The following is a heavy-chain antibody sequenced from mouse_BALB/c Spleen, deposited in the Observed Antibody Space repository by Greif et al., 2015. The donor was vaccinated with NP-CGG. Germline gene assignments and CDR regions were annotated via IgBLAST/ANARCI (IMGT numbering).Heavy chain of an antibody. V-gene: IGHV1S81*02. CDR2: INPSNGGT. D-gene: IGHD2-1*01. J-gene: IGHJ4*01. CDR3: TRGNYEDYYAMDY. CDR1: GYTFTSYY. Sequence: VKLVESGAELVKPGASVKLSCKASGYTFTSYYMYWVKQRPGQGLEWIGEINPSNGGTNFNEKFKSKATLTVDKSSSTAYMQLSSLTSEDSAVYYCTRGNYEDYYAMDYWGQGTSVTVSS.